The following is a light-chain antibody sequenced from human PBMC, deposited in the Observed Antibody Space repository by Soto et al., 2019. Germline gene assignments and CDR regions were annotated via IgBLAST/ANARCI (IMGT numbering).Light chain of an antibody. CDR3: CSYAGSSTV. V-gene: IGLV2-23*01. J-gene: IGLJ2*01. CDR1: SSDVGSYNL. Sequence: QSVLTQPASVSGSPGQSIPLSCTGTSSDVGSYNLLSWYQQHPVKAPKLKIYEGSKRPSGVSNRLSGSKSGNTASLTISGLQAEDEADYYCCSYAGSSTVFGGGTKLTVL. CDR2: EGS.